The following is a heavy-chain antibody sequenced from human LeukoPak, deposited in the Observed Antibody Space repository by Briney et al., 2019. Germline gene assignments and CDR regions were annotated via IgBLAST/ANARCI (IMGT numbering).Heavy chain of an antibody. J-gene: IGHJ4*02. CDR2: IYWNDDK. CDR1: GFSLSTSGVG. D-gene: IGHD3-9*01. V-gene: IGHV2-5*01. Sequence: SGPTLVKPTQTLTLTCTFSGFSLSTSGVGVGWIRQPPGKALEWLALIYWNDDKRYSPSLKSRLTITKDTSKNQVVLTMTNMDPVDTATYYCAHTGINYDILTGRRHISLNDYWGQGTLVTVSS. CDR3: AHTGINYDILTGRRHISLNDY.